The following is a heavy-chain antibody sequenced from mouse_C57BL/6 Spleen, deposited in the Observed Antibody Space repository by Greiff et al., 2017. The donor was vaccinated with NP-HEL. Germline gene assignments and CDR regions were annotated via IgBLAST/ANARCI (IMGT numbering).Heavy chain of an antibody. CDR1: GYTFTSYW. Sequence: VQLQQSGAELVKPGASVKLSCKASGYTFTSYWLHWVKQRPGQGLEWIGMIHPNSGSTNYNEKFKSKATLTVDKSSSTAYMQLSSLTSEDSAVYYCAGSLPGDYWGQGTTRTVSS. V-gene: IGHV1-64*01. J-gene: IGHJ2*01. CDR3: AGSLPGDY. CDR2: IHPNSGST. D-gene: IGHD2-1*01.